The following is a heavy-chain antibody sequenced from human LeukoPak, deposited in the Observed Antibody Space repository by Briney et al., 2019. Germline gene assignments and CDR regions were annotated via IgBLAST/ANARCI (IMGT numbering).Heavy chain of an antibody. CDR3: ARARGTMVDAFDI. Sequence: PGGSMRLSCAASGFTFSIFSMNWVRQAHGKGLEWVSYISSSSSSIYYADSVKGRFTVSRDNAKNSLYLQMNSLRAEDTAVFYCARARGTMVDAFDIWGQGTMVTVSS. CDR1: GFTFSIFS. CDR2: ISSSSSSI. V-gene: IGHV3-48*01. D-gene: IGHD3-10*01. J-gene: IGHJ3*02.